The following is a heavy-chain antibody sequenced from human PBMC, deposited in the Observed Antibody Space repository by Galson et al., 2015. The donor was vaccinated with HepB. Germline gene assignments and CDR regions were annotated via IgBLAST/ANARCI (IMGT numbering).Heavy chain of an antibody. CDR3: ARGSGYTYGFSDQ. V-gene: IGHV3-23*01. Sequence: SLRLSCAASGFTFSNYAMNWVRQAPGKGLEWVSIISAGSGSTSYADSVKGRFTISRDNSKNTLYLQMNSLRVEDTAVYYCARGSGYTYGFSDQWGQGTLVTVSS. CDR1: GFTFSNYA. CDR2: ISAGSGST. J-gene: IGHJ4*02. D-gene: IGHD5-18*01.